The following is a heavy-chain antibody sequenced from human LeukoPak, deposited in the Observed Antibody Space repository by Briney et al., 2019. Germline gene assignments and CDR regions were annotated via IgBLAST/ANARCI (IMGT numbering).Heavy chain of an antibody. Sequence: PGGSLRLSCAASGFTFSSYEMNWVRQAPGKGLEWVSYISSSGSTIYYADSVKGRFTISRDNAKNSLYLQMNSLRAEDTAVYYCTRVRGDSGYDREDAFDIWGQGTMVTVSS. CDR2: ISSSGSTI. CDR1: GFTFSSYE. CDR3: TRVRGDSGYDREDAFDI. V-gene: IGHV3-48*03. D-gene: IGHD5-12*01. J-gene: IGHJ3*02.